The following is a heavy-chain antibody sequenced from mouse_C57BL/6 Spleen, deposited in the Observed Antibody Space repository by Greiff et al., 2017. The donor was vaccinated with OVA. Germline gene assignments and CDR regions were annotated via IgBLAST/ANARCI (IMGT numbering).Heavy chain of an antibody. V-gene: IGHV5-17*01. Sequence: EVQRVESGGGLVKPGGSLKLSCAASGFTFSDYGMHWVRQAPEKGLEWVAYISSGSSTIYYADTVKGRFTISRDNAKNTLFLQMTSLRSEDTAMYYCAIYSNYVGFAYWGQGTPVTVSA. CDR2: ISSGSSTI. J-gene: IGHJ3*01. CDR3: AIYSNYVGFAY. D-gene: IGHD2-5*01. CDR1: GFTFSDYG.